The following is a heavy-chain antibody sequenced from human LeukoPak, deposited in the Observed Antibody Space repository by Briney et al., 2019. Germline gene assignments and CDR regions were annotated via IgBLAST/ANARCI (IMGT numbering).Heavy chain of an antibody. CDR1: GVIVSSNY. CDR3: ARAVSGYYFDY. CDR2: IYIVGTT. V-gene: IGHV3-53*01. Sequence: GGSLRLSCAASGVIVSSNYMSWVRQAPGKGLEWVAIIYIVGTTHYADSVKGRFTISRDNTKNTLYLQMNSLRAEDTAVYYCARAVSGYYFDYWGQGALVTVSS. D-gene: IGHD1-14*01. J-gene: IGHJ4*02.